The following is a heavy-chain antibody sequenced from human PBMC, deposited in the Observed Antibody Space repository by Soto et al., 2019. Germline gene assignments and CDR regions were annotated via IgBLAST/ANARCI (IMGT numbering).Heavy chain of an antibody. Sequence: GESLKISCESHGYIFTTYWITWGLQRPGKGLEWVGSFHPGESDTRYSPSFQGQVTISADRSLATAYLQWSSLQAADTAIYYCARHEATYYNFYGMDVWGQGTTVTVSS. V-gene: IGHV5-51*01. CDR1: GYIFTTYW. CDR2: FHPGESDT. CDR3: ARHEATYYNFYGMDV. J-gene: IGHJ6*02.